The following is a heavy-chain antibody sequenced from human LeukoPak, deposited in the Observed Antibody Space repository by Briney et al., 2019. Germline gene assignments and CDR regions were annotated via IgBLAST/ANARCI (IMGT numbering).Heavy chain of an antibody. D-gene: IGHD1-1*01. V-gene: IGHV1-2*02. CDR2: INPNSGAT. Sequence: ASVKVSCKTSGYTFTSYYIHWVRQAPGQGLEWMGWINPNSGATNYAQKFRGGVTMTTDTSISTVYMELTGLTSDDTAIYYCARDHGTDGTTFTLNFDCWGKGTRVTVSS. J-gene: IGHJ4*02. CDR1: GYTFTSYY. CDR3: ARDHGTDGTTFTLNFDC.